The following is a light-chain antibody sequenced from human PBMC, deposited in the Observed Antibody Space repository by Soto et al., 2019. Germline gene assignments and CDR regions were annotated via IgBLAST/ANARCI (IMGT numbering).Light chain of an antibody. V-gene: IGKV3-20*01. Sequence: EIVLTQSPGTLSLSPGERATLSCRASQGVSSNYLAWYQQKSGQAPRLLLYGTSSRATGIPERFSGSGSGTDFTLTISRLEPEGFAVYYCQHYGSSRTFGQGTKVDSK. CDR3: QHYGSSRT. J-gene: IGKJ1*01. CDR2: GTS. CDR1: QGVSSNY.